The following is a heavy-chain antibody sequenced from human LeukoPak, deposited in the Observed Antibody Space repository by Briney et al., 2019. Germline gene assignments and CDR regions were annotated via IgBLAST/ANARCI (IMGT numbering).Heavy chain of an antibody. V-gene: IGHV3-30*02. CDR3: AKDRGCFDP. Sequence: RGSLRLSCAASGFTFSNYGMHWVRQAPGKGLEWVAFIQNDGSNEYYADSVRGRFTISRDNSKKTVHLQMNSLKTEDTALYYCAKDRGCFDPWGQGTRVTVSS. CDR2: IQNDGSNE. CDR1: GFTFSNYG. J-gene: IGHJ5*02.